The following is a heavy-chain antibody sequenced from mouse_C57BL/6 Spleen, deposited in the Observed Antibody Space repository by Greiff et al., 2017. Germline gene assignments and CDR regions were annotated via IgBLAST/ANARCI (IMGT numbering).Heavy chain of an antibody. J-gene: IGHJ1*03. Sequence: QVHVKQSGPGLVQPSQSLSITCTVSGFSLTSYGVHWVRQSPGKGLEWLGVIWSGGSTAYNAALISRLSISKDNSKSQVYFKMNSLQADDTAIYYCARNGVYYGNDVPCWCFDVWGTGTTVTVSS. V-gene: IGHV2-2*01. CDR1: GFSLTSYG. CDR2: IWSGGST. CDR3: ARNGVYYGNDVPCWCFDV. D-gene: IGHD2-2*01.